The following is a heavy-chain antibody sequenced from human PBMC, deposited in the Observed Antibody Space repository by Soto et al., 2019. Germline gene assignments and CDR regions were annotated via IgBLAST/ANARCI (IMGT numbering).Heavy chain of an antibody. V-gene: IGHV1-69*01. J-gene: IGHJ6*02. CDR1: GGTFSSYA. D-gene: IGHD2-15*01. CDR3: ARRGGYCSGGSCDYYYYGMDV. CDR2: IITIFGTA. Sequence: QVQLVQSGAEVKKPGSSVKVSCKASGGTFSSYAISWVRQAPGQGPEWMGGIITIFGTANYAQKFQGRVTITADESTSTAYMELSSLRSEDTAVYYCARRGGYCSGGSCDYYYYGMDVWGQGTTVTVSS.